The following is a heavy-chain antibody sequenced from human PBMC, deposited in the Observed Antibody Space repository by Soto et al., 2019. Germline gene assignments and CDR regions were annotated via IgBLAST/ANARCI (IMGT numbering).Heavy chain of an antibody. V-gene: IGHV3-23*01. D-gene: IGHD1-26*01. CDR1: GFTFSSYA. J-gene: IGHJ5*02. Sequence: LTCAASGFTFSSYAMSWVRQAPGKGLEWVSAISGSGGSTYYADSVKGRFTISRDNSKNTLYLQMNSLRAEDTAVYYCAKDLDSGSCNWFDPWGQGTLVTVSS. CDR2: ISGSGGST. CDR3: AKDLDSGSCNWFDP.